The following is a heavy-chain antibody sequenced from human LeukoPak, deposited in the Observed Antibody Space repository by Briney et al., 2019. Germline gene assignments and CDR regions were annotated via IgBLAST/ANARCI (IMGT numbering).Heavy chain of an antibody. J-gene: IGHJ5*02. V-gene: IGHV4-38-2*02. CDR3: ARAAGYCSSTSCRNWFDP. Sequence: PSETLSLTCTVSGYSISSGYYWGWIRQPPGKGLEWIGSIYYSGSTYYNPSLKSRVTISVDTSKNQFSLKLSSVTAADTAVYYCARAAGYCSSTSCRNWFDPWGQGTLVTVSS. CDR1: GYSISSGYY. D-gene: IGHD2-2*01. CDR2: IYYSGST.